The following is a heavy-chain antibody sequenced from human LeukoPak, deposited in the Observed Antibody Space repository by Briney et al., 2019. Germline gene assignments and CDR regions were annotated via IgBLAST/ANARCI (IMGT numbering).Heavy chain of an antibody. CDR2: ISGSTSFT. CDR3: VRWRSGTYRFDR. Sequence: PGGSLRLSCAASGFTFSDYYMSWVRQAPGKGLEWVSYISGSTSFTDYADSVKGRFTISRDNAKNSLSLQMNSLRAGDTAVYYCVRWRSGTYRFDRWGQGTLVTVSS. D-gene: IGHD1-26*01. CDR1: GFTFSDYY. V-gene: IGHV3-11*03. J-gene: IGHJ4*02.